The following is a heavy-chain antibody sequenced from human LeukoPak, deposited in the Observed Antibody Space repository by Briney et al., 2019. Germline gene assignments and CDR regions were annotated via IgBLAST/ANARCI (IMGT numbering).Heavy chain of an antibody. D-gene: IGHD4-17*01. CDR2: IYYSGST. J-gene: IGHJ4*02. CDR1: GGSISSYY. Sequence: SETLSLTCTVSGGSISSYYWSWIRQPPGKGLEWIGYIYYSGSTNYNPSLKSRVTISVDTSKNQFSLKLSSVTAADTAVYYCGRDSPYGDFEYYFDYWGQGTLVTVSS. CDR3: GRDSPYGDFEYYFDY. V-gene: IGHV4-59*01.